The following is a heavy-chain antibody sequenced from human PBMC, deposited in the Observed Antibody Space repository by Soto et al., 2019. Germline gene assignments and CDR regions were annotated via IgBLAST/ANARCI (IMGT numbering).Heavy chain of an antibody. J-gene: IGHJ4*02. D-gene: IGHD1-26*01. V-gene: IGHV3-23*01. Sequence: EVQLLESGGGLVQPGGSLRLSCAASAFTFNTYAMGWVRQAPGKGLEWVSAISVSGGGTYYADSVKGRFTISRDTSKNTLYLQMRRLRADETAVYYCAKSGGASPYYFDYWGRGTLVTVSS. CDR3: AKSGGASPYYFDY. CDR2: ISVSGGGT. CDR1: AFTFNTYA.